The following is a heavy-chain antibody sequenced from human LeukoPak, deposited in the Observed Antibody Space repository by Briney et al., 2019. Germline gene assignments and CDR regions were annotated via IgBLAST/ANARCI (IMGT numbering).Heavy chain of an antibody. CDR1: GGSISSSSYY. D-gene: IGHD3-16*02. CDR2: IYYSGST. CDR3: ARVTTFGGVIPY. V-gene: IGHV4-39*07. J-gene: IGHJ4*02. Sequence: PSETLSLTCTVSGGSISSSSYYWGWIRQPPGKGLEWIGSIYYSGSTYYNPSLKSRVTISVDTSKNQFSLKLSSVTAADTAVYYCARVTTFGGVIPYWGQGALVTVSS.